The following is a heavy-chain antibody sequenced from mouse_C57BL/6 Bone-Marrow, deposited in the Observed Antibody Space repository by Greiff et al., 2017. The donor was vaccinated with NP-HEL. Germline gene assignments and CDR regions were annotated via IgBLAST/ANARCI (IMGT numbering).Heavy chain of an antibody. CDR2: INSEGGGT. Sequence: EVMLVESGGGLVQPGESLKLSCESNEYEFPSPDMSWVRKTPEKGLELVAPINSEGGGTYYPDTMERRFIISRGNTKKTLYLQMSSLRSEDTAVYYCARHEVTTRAMDYWGQGTSVTVSA. V-gene: IGHV5-2*01. D-gene: IGHD2-1*01. CDR1: EYEFPSPD. J-gene: IGHJ4*01. CDR3: ARHEVTTRAMDY.